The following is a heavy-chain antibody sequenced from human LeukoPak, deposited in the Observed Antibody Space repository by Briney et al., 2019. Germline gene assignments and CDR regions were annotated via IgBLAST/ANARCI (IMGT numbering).Heavy chain of an antibody. Sequence: GGSLRLSCAASGFTFSSYSMNWVRQAPGKGLEWVSYISSSSSTIYYADSVKGRFTISRDNAKNSLYLQMNSLRAEDTAVYYCARDVTLWDNGSFDYWGQGTLVTVSS. D-gene: IGHD1-1*01. V-gene: IGHV3-48*01. CDR1: GFTFSSYS. CDR2: ISSSSSTI. J-gene: IGHJ4*02. CDR3: ARDVTLWDNGSFDY.